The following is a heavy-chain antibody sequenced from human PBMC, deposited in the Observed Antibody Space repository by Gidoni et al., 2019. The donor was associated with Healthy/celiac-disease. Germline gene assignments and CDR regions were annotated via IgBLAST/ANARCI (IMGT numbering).Heavy chain of an antibody. CDR1: GFTFSIYA. J-gene: IGHJ6*02. V-gene: IGHV3-23*01. CDR3: AKSKGESGYSYVGAVDGMDV. Sequence: EVQLLESGGGLVQPGGSLRLSCAASGFTFSIYAMSWVRQAPGKGLEWVSAISGSGGSTYYADSVKGRFTISRDNSKNTLYLQMNSLRAEDTAVYYCAKSKGESGYSYVGAVDGMDVWGQGTTVTVSS. D-gene: IGHD5-18*01. CDR2: ISGSGGST.